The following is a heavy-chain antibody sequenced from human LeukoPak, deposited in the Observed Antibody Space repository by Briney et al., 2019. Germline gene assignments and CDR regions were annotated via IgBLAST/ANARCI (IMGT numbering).Heavy chain of an antibody. Sequence: SETLSLTCTVSGGSISSSSYYWGWIRQPPGKGLEWIGSIYYSGSTYYNPSLKSRVTISVDTSKNQFSLKLSSVTAADTAVYYCARVVSHLGYYYGSGSYSFYMDVWGKGTTVTISS. CDR3: ARVVSHLGYYYGSGSYSFYMDV. V-gene: IGHV4-39*07. CDR1: GGSISSSSYY. D-gene: IGHD3-10*01. CDR2: IYYSGST. J-gene: IGHJ6*03.